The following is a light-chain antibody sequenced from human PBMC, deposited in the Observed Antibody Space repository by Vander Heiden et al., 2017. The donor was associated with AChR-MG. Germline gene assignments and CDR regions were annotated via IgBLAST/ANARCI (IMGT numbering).Light chain of an antibody. CDR3: QAWDSRSNWV. Sequence: SYKLTQPPSVSVSPGQTATITCSGDNLGDKYVSWYQQKPGQPPLLVIYQKDKRPSGIPERFSGSNSGNTATLTISGTQSVDEADFFCQAWDSRSNWVFGGGTKLT. CDR2: QKD. V-gene: IGLV3-1*01. J-gene: IGLJ3*02. CDR1: NLGDKY.